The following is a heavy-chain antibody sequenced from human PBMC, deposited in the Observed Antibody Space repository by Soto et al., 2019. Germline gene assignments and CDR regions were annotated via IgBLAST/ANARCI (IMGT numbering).Heavy chain of an antibody. V-gene: IGHV3-23*01. Sequence: EVQLLESGGGLVQPGGSLRLSCEASGFTFSSCAMGWVRQAQGKGLEWVSVIIDSGGSTYYADSVKGRFTISRDNSKSTLYLQMNSLRAEDTALYYCAKGRSYYYYYGVDVWGQGTTVTVSS. CDR3: AKGRSYYYYYGVDV. CDR2: IIDSGGST. J-gene: IGHJ6*02. CDR1: GFTFSSCA.